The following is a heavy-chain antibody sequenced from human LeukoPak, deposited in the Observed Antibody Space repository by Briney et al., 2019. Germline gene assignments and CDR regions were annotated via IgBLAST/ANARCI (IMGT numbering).Heavy chain of an antibody. CDR1: GFTFDDYT. D-gene: IGHD3-22*01. V-gene: IGHV3-43*01. CDR2: ISWDGGST. Sequence: GGSLRLSCAASGFTFDDYTMHWVRQAPGKGLEWVSLISWDGGSTYYADSVKGRFTISRDDSKNSLYLQMNSLRTEDTALYYCAKEDDSSGYFDYWGQGTLVTVSS. J-gene: IGHJ4*02. CDR3: AKEDDSSGYFDY.